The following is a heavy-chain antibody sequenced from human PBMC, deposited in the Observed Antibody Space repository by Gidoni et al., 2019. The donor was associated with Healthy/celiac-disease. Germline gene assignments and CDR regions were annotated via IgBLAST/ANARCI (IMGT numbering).Heavy chain of an antibody. Sequence: EVQLVASGGGLFKPGGYLRLSCAASGFTFSSYSMNWVRQAPGKGLEWVSSISSSSSYIYYADSVKGRFTISRDNAKNSLYLQMNSLRAEDTAVYYCARDIRIGAFDYWGQGTLVTVSS. D-gene: IGHD3-10*01. CDR3: ARDIRIGAFDY. J-gene: IGHJ4*02. CDR1: GFTFSSYS. CDR2: ISSSSSYI. V-gene: IGHV3-21*01.